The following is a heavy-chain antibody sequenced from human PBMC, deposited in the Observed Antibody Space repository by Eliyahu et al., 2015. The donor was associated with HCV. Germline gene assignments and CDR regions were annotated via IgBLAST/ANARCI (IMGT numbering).Heavy chain of an antibody. V-gene: IGHV3-33*01. CDR3: ARITTRFHVSAYFDY. CDR2: IVFDGSEK. D-gene: IGHD3-10*01. CDR1: GFTFSSXG. Sequence: QVHLVESGGTVVQPGRSXRLSCAXSGFTFSSXGXQXVRQAPGKGLEWVSSIVFDGSEKYYADSVKGRFTSSRVNSKNTLYLQMNRLRGEDTAVYFCARITTRFHVSAYFDYWGQGTLVTVSS. J-gene: IGHJ4*02.